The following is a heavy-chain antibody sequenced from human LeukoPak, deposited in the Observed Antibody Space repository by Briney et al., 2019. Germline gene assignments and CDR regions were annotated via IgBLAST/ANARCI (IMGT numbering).Heavy chain of an antibody. J-gene: IGHJ3*02. Sequence: SETLSLTCTVSGGSISSSSYYWAWIRQPPGKGLEWIGSIYYSGSTYYNPSLKSRVTISVDTSKNQFSLKLSSVTAADTAVYYCADGYYDILTGLGLDAFDIWGQGTMVTVSS. V-gene: IGHV4-39*01. CDR1: GGSISSSSYY. CDR2: IYYSGST. D-gene: IGHD3-9*01. CDR3: ADGYYDILTGLGLDAFDI.